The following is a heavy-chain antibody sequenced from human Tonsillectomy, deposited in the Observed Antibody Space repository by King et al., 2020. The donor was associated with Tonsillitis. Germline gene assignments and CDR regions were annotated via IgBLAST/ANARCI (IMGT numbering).Heavy chain of an antibody. CDR1: GFTFSCYG. V-gene: IGHV3-30*18. J-gene: IGHJ5*02. Sequence: VQLVESGGGVVQPGRSLRLSCAASGFTFSCYGMHWVRQAPGKGLEWVAVISYDGSNKYYADSVKGRFTISRDNSKNTLYLQMNSLRAEDTAVYYCAKDFGRYDFRRLDPWGQGTLVTVSS. CDR3: AKDFGRYDFRRLDP. CDR2: ISYDGSNK. D-gene: IGHD3-3*01.